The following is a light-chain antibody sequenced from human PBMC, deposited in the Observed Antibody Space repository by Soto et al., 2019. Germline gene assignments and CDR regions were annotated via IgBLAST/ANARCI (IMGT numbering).Light chain of an antibody. J-gene: IGKJ3*01. CDR3: QHYDTPFT. CDR2: GAS. CDR1: QRLVSSY. Sequence: EIVMTQSPATLSVSPGERATLSCRASQRLVSSYLAWYQQKPGQAPRLLIYGASNRATGIPDRFSGSGSGTDFTLTISRLEPEDFALYYCQHYDTPFTFGPGTKVDIK. V-gene: IGKV3-20*01.